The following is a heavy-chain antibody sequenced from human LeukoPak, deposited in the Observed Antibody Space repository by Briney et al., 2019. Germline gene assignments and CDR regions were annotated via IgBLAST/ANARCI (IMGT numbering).Heavy chain of an antibody. V-gene: IGHV3-11*04. J-gene: IGHJ4*02. CDR2: ISTGGSTI. CDR3: ARDTYYYDSSGYYYPGGCDY. CDR1: GFTFSDYY. Sequence: GGSLRLSCAASGFTFSDYYMSWIRQAPGKGLQWVSYISTGGSTIYYADSVKGRFTISRDNAKNSLYLQMNSLRAEDTAVYYCARDTYYYDSSGYYYPGGCDYWGQRTLVTVSS. D-gene: IGHD3-22*01.